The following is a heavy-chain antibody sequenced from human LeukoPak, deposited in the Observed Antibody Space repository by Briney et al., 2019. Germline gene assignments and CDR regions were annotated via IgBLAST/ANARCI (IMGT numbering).Heavy chain of an antibody. CDR2: INPNSGTT. Sequence: EASVKVSCKASGYGFTSYDINWVRQATGQGLEWMGWINPNSGTTGYAQNFQGRVTMTRNTSIRTAYMELSSLRSEDTAVYYCARGRGGHGDYSADNWFDPWGQGTLVTVSS. CDR3: ARGRGGHGDYSADNWFDP. D-gene: IGHD4-17*01. CDR1: GYGFTSYD. V-gene: IGHV1-8*01. J-gene: IGHJ5*02.